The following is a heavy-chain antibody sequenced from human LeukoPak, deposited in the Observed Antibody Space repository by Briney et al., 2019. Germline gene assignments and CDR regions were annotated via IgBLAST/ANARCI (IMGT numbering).Heavy chain of an antibody. Sequence: GGSLRLSCAASGSTFSGYCMNWVRQAPGKGLEWVSSISTSSSYIYYADSVKGRFTISRDNAKNSLYLQMNSLRAEDTAVYYCARDLIGTMVRGVTSLWFDPWGQGTLVTVSS. CDR1: GSTFSGYC. CDR2: ISTSSSYI. V-gene: IGHV3-21*01. CDR3: ARDLIGTMVRGVTSLWFDP. J-gene: IGHJ5*02. D-gene: IGHD3-10*01.